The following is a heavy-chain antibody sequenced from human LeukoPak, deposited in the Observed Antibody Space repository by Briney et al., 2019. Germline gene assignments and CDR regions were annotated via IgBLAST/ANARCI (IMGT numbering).Heavy chain of an antibody. D-gene: IGHD6-6*01. Sequence: SETLSLTCTVSGGSMSAYYWTWFRQPPGMGLEWIGYIYYSGSTNYNPSLKSRLTISVDASKNQFSLRLSSVTAADTAVYYCATIAGSSSYWGQGTLVTVSS. V-gene: IGHV4-59*08. CDR3: ATIAGSSSY. CDR1: GGSMSAYY. J-gene: IGHJ4*02. CDR2: IYYSGST.